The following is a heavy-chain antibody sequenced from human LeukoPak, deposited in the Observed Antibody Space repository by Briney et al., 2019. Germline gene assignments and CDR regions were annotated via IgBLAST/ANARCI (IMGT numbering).Heavy chain of an antibody. CDR2: ISAYNGNT. V-gene: IGHV1-18*01. Sequence: GASVKVSCKASGYTFTSYGISWVRQAPGQGLEWMGWISAYNGNTNYAQKLQGRVTMTTDTSTSTAYMELRSLRSDDTAVYYCAATLRIAAAGISNPWGQGTLVTVSS. D-gene: IGHD6-13*01. CDR1: GYTFTSYG. CDR3: AATLRIAAAGISNP. J-gene: IGHJ5*02.